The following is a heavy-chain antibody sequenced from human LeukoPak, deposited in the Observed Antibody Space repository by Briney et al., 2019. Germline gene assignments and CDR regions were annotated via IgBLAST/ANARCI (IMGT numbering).Heavy chain of an antibody. Sequence: PSETLSLTCAVSGGSASGGGYSWSWIRQPPGKGLEWIGYIYHSGSTYYNPSLKSRVTISVDRSKNQFSLKLSSVSAADTAVYYCARVSSGGYFDDWGQGTLVSVSS. CDR3: ARVSSGGYFDD. V-gene: IGHV4-30-2*01. CDR1: GGSASGGGYS. J-gene: IGHJ4*02. D-gene: IGHD3-16*01. CDR2: IYHSGST.